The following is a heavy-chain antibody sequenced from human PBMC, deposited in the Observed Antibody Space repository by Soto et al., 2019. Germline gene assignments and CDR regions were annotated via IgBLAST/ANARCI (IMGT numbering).Heavy chain of an antibody. CDR1: GYTLTELS. V-gene: IGHV1-24*01. Sequence: QVQLVQSGAEVKKPGASVKVSCKVSGYTLTELSMHWVRQAPGKGLEWMGGFDPEDGETIYAQKFQGRVTMTEDTSTDTAYMELSSLRSEDTAVYYCATDLRFLEWRLSYYYYYGMDVWGQGTTVTVSS. CDR2: FDPEDGET. CDR3: ATDLRFLEWRLSYYYYYGMDV. D-gene: IGHD3-3*01. J-gene: IGHJ6*02.